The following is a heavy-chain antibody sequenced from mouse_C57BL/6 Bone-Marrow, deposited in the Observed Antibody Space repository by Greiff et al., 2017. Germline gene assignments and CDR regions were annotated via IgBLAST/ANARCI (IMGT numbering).Heavy chain of an antibody. D-gene: IGHD2-3*01. CDR2: ISSGGDYI. Sequence: DVMLVESGEGLVKPGGSLQLSCAASGFTFSSYAMSWVRQTPEKRLEWVAYISSGGDYIYYADTVKGRFTISRDKARNTLYLQMSSLKSEDTAMYYCKRDEVYDGSFAYWGQGALVTVSA. CDR1: GFTFSSYA. J-gene: IGHJ3*01. CDR3: KRDEVYDGSFAY. V-gene: IGHV5-9-1*02.